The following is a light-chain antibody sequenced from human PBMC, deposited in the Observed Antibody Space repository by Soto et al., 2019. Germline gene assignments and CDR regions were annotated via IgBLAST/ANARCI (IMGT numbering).Light chain of an antibody. Sequence: DIQMTQFPSTLSASVGDRVTITCRASQTISNLLAWYQQKPGRAPTLLIYKASTLESGVPSRFSGSGSGTEFTLTISSLQPDDSATYYCQQYSSYPLTFGQGTRLEIK. J-gene: IGKJ5*01. CDR2: KAS. V-gene: IGKV1-5*03. CDR3: QQYSSYPLT. CDR1: QTISNL.